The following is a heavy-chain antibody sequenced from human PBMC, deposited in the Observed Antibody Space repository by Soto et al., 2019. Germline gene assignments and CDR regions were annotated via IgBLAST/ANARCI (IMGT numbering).Heavy chain of an antibody. CDR3: ARNVAEIAAAGLNWFDT. J-gene: IGHJ5*02. CDR2: IYHSGST. CDR1: GGSISSGGYS. V-gene: IGHV4-30-2*01. D-gene: IGHD6-13*01. Sequence: PSETLSLTCAVSGGSISSGGYSWSWIRQPPGKGLEWIGYIYHSGSTYYNPSLKSRVTISVDRSKNQFSLKLSSVTAADTAVYYCARNVAEIAAAGLNWFDTWGQGTLVTVSS.